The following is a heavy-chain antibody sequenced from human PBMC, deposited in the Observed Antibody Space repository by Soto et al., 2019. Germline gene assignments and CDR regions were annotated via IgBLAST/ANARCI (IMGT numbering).Heavy chain of an antibody. J-gene: IGHJ6*02. CDR2: IDPSDSYT. V-gene: IGHV5-10-1*01. Sequence: PGESLKISCKGSGYSFTSYWISWVRQMPGKGLEWMGRIDPSDSYTNYSPSFQGHVTISADKSISTAYLQWSSLKASDTAMYYCARTARHHGHYEGRDVGGQGTTVTVS. CDR1: GYSFTSYW. CDR3: ARTARHHGHYEGRDV.